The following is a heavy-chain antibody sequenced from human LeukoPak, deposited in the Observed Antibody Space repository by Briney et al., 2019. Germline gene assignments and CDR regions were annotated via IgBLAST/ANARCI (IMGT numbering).Heavy chain of an antibody. V-gene: IGHV3-53*01. D-gene: IGHD3-22*01. CDR1: GFTFSDYY. Sequence: GGSLRLSCAASGFTFSDYYMSWVRQAPGKGLEWVSVIYSGGSTYYADSVKGRFTISRDNSKNTLYLQMNSLRAEDTAVYYCARFDSADAFDIWGQGTMVTVSS. CDR2: IYSGGST. J-gene: IGHJ3*02. CDR3: ARFDSADAFDI.